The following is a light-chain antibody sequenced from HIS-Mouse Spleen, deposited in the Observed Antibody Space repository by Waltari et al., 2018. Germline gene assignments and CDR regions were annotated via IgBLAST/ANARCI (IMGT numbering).Light chain of an antibody. Sequence: SYELTQPPSVSVSPGQTARITCSGDALPKKYAYWYQQKSGQAPVLVIYEDSKRPSGSPERFSGSSAGKMATWTISGAQVEDEADYYCYSTDSSGNHRVFGGGTKLTVL. CDR1: ALPKKY. J-gene: IGLJ2*01. V-gene: IGLV3-10*01. CDR3: YSTDSSGNHRV. CDR2: EDS.